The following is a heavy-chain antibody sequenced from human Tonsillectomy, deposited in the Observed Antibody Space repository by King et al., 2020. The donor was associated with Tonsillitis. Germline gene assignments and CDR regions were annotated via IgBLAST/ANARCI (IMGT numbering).Heavy chain of an antibody. V-gene: IGHV1-58*02. CDR1: GFTFTSSA. J-gene: IGHJ6*02. Sequence: QLVQSGPEVKKPGTSVKVSCKASGFTFTSSAMQWVRQARGQRLEWIGWIVVGSGNTNYAQKFQERVTITRDMSTSTAYMELSSLRSEDTAVYYCAADRSEWIGDGLYGMDVWGQGTTVTVSS. CDR2: IVVGSGNT. D-gene: IGHD3-10*01. CDR3: AADRSEWIGDGLYGMDV.